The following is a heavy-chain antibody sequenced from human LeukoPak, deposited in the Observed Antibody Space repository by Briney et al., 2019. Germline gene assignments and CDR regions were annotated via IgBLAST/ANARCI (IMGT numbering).Heavy chain of an antibody. Sequence: PGGSLRLSCAASGFTVSSNYMSWVRQAPGKGLEWVSVIYSGGSTYYADSVKGRFTISRDNSKNTLYLQMNSLRAEDTAVYYCARNRLRATATYMDVWGKGTTVTVSS. V-gene: IGHV3-66*01. CDR2: IYSGGST. CDR3: ARNRLRATATYMDV. D-gene: IGHD2-15*01. CDR1: GFTVSSNY. J-gene: IGHJ6*04.